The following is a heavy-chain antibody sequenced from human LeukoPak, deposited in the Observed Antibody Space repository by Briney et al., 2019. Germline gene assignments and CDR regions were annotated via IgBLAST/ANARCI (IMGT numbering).Heavy chain of an antibody. D-gene: IGHD6-13*01. CDR2: IYYSGST. V-gene: IGHV4-59*01. Sequence: SETLSLTCTVSGGSISSYYWSWIRQPPGKGLEWIGYIYYSGSTNYNPSLKSRVTISVDTSKNQFSLKLSSVTAADTAVYYCAKEGIAAGFDYWGQGTLVTVSS. J-gene: IGHJ4*02. CDR1: GGSISSYY. CDR3: AKEGIAAGFDY.